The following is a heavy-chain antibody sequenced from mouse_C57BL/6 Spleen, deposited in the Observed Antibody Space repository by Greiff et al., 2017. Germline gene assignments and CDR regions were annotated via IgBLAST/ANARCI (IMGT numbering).Heavy chain of an antibody. Sequence: QVQLQQPGAELVRPGSSVKLSCKASGYTFTSYWMHWVKQRPIQGLEWIGNIDPSDSETHYNQKFKDKATLTVDKSSSTAYMQLSSLTSEDSAVYYCARSYGNYEVFAYWGQGTLVTVSA. CDR2: IDPSDSET. J-gene: IGHJ3*01. CDR3: ARSYGNYEVFAY. V-gene: IGHV1-52*01. CDR1: GYTFTSYW. D-gene: IGHD2-1*01.